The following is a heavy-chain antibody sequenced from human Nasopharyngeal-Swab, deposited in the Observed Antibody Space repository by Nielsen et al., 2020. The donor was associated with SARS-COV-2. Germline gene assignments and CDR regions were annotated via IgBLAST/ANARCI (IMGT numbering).Heavy chain of an antibody. CDR1: GFTFSDYY. V-gene: IGHV3-11*04. CDR2: ISSTSSTI. CDR3: ARDLGYSYGQAFDI. D-gene: IGHD5-18*01. Sequence: GGSLRLSCAASGFTFSDYYMSWIRQAPGKGLEWVSYISSTSSTIYYADSVKGRFTISRDNAKNSLYLQMNSLRAEDTAVYYCARDLGYSYGQAFDIWGQGTMVTVSS. J-gene: IGHJ3*02.